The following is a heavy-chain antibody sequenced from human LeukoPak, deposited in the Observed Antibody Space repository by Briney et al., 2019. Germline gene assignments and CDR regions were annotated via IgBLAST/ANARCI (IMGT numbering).Heavy chain of an antibody. J-gene: IGHJ5*02. Sequence: GGSLRLSCAASGFTFTDYYMSWIRQAPGKGLEWVSYLSTSTTFINYADSVRGRFTVSRDNAKNSLYLQMNSLRAEDTAVYYCARSPDVVETWFDLWGQGTLVTVSS. CDR2: LSTSTTFI. V-gene: IGHV3-11*03. CDR1: GFTFTDYY. CDR3: ARSPDVVETWFDL. D-gene: IGHD2-21*01.